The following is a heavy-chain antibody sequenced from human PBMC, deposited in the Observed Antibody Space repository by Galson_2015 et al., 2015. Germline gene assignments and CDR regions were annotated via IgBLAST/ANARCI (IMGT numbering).Heavy chain of an antibody. CDR2: ISSSGSTI. CDR3: ARRREGGYDPAWFDP. V-gene: IGHV3-48*03. D-gene: IGHD5-12*01. J-gene: IGHJ5*02. CDR1: GFTFSSYE. Sequence: SLRLSCAASGFTFSSYEMNWVRQAPGKGLEWVSYISSSGSTIYYADSVKGRFTISRDNAKNSLYLQMNSLRAEDTAVYYCARRREGGYDPAWFDPWGQGTLVTVSS.